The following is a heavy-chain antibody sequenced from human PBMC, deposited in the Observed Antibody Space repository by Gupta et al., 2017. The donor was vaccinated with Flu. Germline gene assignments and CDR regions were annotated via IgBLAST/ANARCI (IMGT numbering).Heavy chain of an antibody. V-gene: IGHV1-69*06. D-gene: IGHD3-3*01. Sequence: QVQLVQSGAEVKKPGSSVKVSCKASGGTFSSSAISWVRQAPGQGLEWMGGIIPIFGTANYAQKFQGRVTITADKSTSTAYMELSSLRSEDTAVYYCARGYDFWSGQMRYGYYYYYMDVWGKGTTVTVSS. CDR2: IIPIFGTA. J-gene: IGHJ6*03. CDR3: ARGYDFWSGQMRYGYYYYYMDV. CDR1: GGTFSSSA.